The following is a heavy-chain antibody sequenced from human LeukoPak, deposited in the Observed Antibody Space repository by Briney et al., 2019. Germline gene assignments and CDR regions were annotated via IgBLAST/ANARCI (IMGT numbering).Heavy chain of an antibody. CDR1: GGSFSGYY. Sequence: PSETLSLTCAVYGGSFSGYYWSWIRQPPGKGLEWIGEINHSGSTNYNPSLKSRVTIPVDTSKNKISLKLSSVTAADTAVYYCSRGGDYVWGSYRYFAYWGQGTLVTVSS. CDR3: SRGGDYVWGSYRYFAY. CDR2: INHSGST. D-gene: IGHD3-16*02. J-gene: IGHJ4*02. V-gene: IGHV4-34*01.